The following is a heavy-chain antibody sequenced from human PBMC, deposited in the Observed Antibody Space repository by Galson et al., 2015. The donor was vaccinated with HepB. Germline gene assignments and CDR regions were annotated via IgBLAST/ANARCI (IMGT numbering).Heavy chain of an antibody. CDR1: GFTFNNYV. D-gene: IGHD4-17*01. CDR3: ARDRSDDYGDYWYYYMDV. J-gene: IGHJ6*03. Sequence: SLRLSCAASGFTFNNYVMNWVRQAPGKGLEWVSSITSGSTYIYYADSGKGRFTISRDNAKNSLYLQMNSLRAEDTAVYYCARDRSDDYGDYWYYYMDVWGKGTTVTVSS. CDR2: ITSGSTYI. V-gene: IGHV3-21*01.